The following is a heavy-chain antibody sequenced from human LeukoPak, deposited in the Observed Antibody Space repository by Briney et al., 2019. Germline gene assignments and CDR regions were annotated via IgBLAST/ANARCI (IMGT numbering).Heavy chain of an antibody. Sequence: PGGSLRLSCVASGFTFNNYGMHWVRQAPGKGLEWVAIIWYDGSNKYYADSVKGRFTISRDNSKNTVYLQMNSLRAEDTVVYYCARDAGIDYWGQGTLVTVSS. V-gene: IGHV3-33*01. D-gene: IGHD3-10*01. CDR1: GFTFNNYG. J-gene: IGHJ4*02. CDR3: ARDAGIDY. CDR2: IWYDGSNK.